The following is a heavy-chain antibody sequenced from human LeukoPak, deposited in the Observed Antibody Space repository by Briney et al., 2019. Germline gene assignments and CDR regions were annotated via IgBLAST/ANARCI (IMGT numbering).Heavy chain of an antibody. J-gene: IGHJ1*01. Sequence: ASVKVSCKVSGYTLTELSMHWVRQAPGKGLEWMGDFDPEDGETIYAQKFRGRVTMTEDTSTDTAYMELSSLRSEDTAVYYCATDYYGSGSPHSLRYWGQGTLVTVTS. CDR2: FDPEDGET. CDR3: ATDYYGSGSPHSLRY. V-gene: IGHV1-24*01. CDR1: GYTLTELS. D-gene: IGHD3-10*01.